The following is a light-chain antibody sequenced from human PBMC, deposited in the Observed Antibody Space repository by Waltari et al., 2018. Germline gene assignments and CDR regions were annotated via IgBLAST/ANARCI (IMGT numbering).Light chain of an antibody. V-gene: IGLV1-44*01. J-gene: IGLJ1*01. Sequence: QSVLTQPPSASGTPGQRVTIPCAGSSSNLGSNTVNWYQQLPGTAPKLLMYNNNQRPSGVPDRFSGSKSGTSASLAISGLQSEDEADYYCAAWDDSLNGLYVFGTGTKVTVL. CDR2: NNN. CDR3: AAWDDSLNGLYV. CDR1: SSNLGSNT.